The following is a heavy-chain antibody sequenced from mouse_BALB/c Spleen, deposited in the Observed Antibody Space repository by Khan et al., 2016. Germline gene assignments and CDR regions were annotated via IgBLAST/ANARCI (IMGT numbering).Heavy chain of an antibody. J-gene: IGHJ4*01. CDR2: MRSKSHNYAT. CDR3: VRHPYGWYAMDY. CDR1: GFTFNTYA. V-gene: IGHV10-1*02. D-gene: IGHD1-1*01. Sequence: EVKLEESGGGLVQPKGSLKLSCAASGFTFNTYAMNWVRQAPGKGLEWVARMRSKSHNYATFYADSVKDRFTISRDDSQNMLYLQMHNLKSEDTAMYYCVRHPYGWYAMDYWGQGTSVTVSS.